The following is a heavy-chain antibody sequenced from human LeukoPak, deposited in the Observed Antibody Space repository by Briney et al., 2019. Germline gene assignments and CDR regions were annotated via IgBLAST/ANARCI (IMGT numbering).Heavy chain of an antibody. Sequence: SVKVSCKSSGGTFNNFALNWVRQAPGQGLEWMGGIIPLFGTTNYAPNFQGRVTFTADASTNTAYMELRSMTFEDTAMFYCARRKYTGSDFGAFDIWGQGTMVTVSS. CDR1: GGTFNNFA. J-gene: IGHJ3*02. CDR3: ARRKYTGSDFGAFDI. V-gene: IGHV1-69*13. CDR2: IIPLFGTT. D-gene: IGHD5-12*01.